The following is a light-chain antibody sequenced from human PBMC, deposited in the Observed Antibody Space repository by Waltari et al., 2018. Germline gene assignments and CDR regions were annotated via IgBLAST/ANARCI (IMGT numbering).Light chain of an antibody. Sequence: VSVSSGQTAIITCSGDKLGDKYVCWYQQKPGQSPVLIIYEDTMRPSGIPERFSGSNSGNTATLTISGTQTLDEADYYCQVWDGITSTGVFGGGTRLTVL. CDR1: KLGDKY. J-gene: IGLJ3*02. V-gene: IGLV3-1*01. CDR2: EDT. CDR3: QVWDGITSTGV.